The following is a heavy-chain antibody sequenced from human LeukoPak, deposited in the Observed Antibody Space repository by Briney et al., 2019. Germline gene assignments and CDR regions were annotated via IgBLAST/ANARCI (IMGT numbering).Heavy chain of an antibody. CDR2: ISAYNGKT. Sequence: ASVKVSCKASGYTFTNYGITWVRQAPGQGLEWMGWISAYNGKTNYAQKLQGRVTMTTDTSTSTAYMELRSLRSGDTAVYYCARGAPYLDFDYWGQGTLVTVSS. CDR3: ARGAPYLDFDY. CDR1: GYTFTNYG. V-gene: IGHV1-18*01. J-gene: IGHJ4*02.